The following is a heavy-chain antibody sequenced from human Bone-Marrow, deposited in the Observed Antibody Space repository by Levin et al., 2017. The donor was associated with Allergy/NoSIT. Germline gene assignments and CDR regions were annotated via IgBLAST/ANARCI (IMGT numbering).Heavy chain of an antibody. CDR2: INPSGGST. CDR1: GYTFTSYY. CDR3: ARDNPGLTTVTTGGGNYFDY. Sequence: GASVKVSCKASGYTFTSYYMHWVRQAPGQGLEWMGIINPSGGSTSYAQKFQGRVTMTRDTSTSTVYMELSSLRSEDTAVYYCARDNPGLTTVTTGGGNYFDYWGQGTLVTVSS. V-gene: IGHV1-46*01. D-gene: IGHD4-17*01. J-gene: IGHJ4*02.